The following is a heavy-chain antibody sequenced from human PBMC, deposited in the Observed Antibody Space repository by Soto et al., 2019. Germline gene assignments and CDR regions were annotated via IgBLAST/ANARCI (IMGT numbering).Heavy chain of an antibody. CDR3: ARDLKEYCSDGKCNWFDP. CDR1: GGSISSGGYY. D-gene: IGHD2-15*01. CDR2: INHSRST. J-gene: IGHJ5*02. Sequence: SETLSLTCTVSGGSISSGGYYWSWIRQHPGKGLEWIGEINHSRSTNYNPSLKSRVTISFDASKNEISLQVRSATAADAAVYYCARDLKEYCSDGKCNWFDPWGQGTLVTVSS. V-gene: IGHV4-61*08.